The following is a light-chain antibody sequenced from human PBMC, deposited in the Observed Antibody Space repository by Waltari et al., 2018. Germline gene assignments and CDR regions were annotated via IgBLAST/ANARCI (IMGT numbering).Light chain of an antibody. CDR1: QDFSNY. CDR3: QKYDSVPWT. Sequence: DIQMTQSTSSLSASVGDRVTITCRASQDFSNYLDWYQQKPGKVPNLLIYSASTLKSGVPPRFSGSGSGTDSTLTINSLRPEDVATYYCQKYDSVPWTFGQGTKVEIK. J-gene: IGKJ1*01. V-gene: IGKV1-27*01. CDR2: SAS.